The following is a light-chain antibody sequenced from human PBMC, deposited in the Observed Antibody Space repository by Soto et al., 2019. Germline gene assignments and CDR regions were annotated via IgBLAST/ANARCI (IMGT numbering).Light chain of an antibody. CDR1: QSVSSY. Sequence: EIVLTQSPATLYLSPGERATLSCRASQSVSSYLAWYQQKPGQAPRLLIYDASNRATGIPARFSGSGSGTDFTLTISSXEPEDFAVYYCQQRSNWPRRFGQGTKVDIK. J-gene: IGKJ1*01. CDR3: QQRSNWPRR. V-gene: IGKV3-11*01. CDR2: DAS.